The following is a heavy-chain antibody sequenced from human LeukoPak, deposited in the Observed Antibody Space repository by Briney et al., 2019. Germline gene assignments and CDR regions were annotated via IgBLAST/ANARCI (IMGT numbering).Heavy chain of an antibody. V-gene: IGHV4-39*01. Sequence: SETLSLTCTVSGGSISSSSYYWGWIRQPPGKGLEWIGSIYYSGSTYYNPSLKSRVTISVDTSKNQFSLKLSSVTAADTAVYYCARSTTKYRYFDYWGQGTLVTVSS. CDR2: IYYSGST. CDR3: ARSTTKYRYFDY. D-gene: IGHD1-26*01. CDR1: GGSISSSSYY. J-gene: IGHJ4*02.